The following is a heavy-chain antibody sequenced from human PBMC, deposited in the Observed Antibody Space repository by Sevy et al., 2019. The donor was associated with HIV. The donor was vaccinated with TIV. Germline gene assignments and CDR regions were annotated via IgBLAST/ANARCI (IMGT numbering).Heavy chain of an antibody. Sequence: SETLSLTCSVSGGSMNIYYWSWIRLPLGKGLEWIGFPYYSGSTNYNPSLKSRVTISVDTSKNQFSLKLSSVTAADTAVYYCARVGFNWNDVDYWGQGTLVTVSS. CDR2: PYYSGST. D-gene: IGHD1-20*01. V-gene: IGHV4-59*01. J-gene: IGHJ4*02. CDR3: ARVGFNWNDVDY. CDR1: GGSMNIYY.